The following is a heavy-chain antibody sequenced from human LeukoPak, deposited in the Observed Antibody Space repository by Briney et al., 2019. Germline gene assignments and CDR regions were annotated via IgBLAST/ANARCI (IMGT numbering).Heavy chain of an antibody. CDR2: INPNSGGT. J-gene: IGHJ4*02. Sequence: ASVKVSCKASGYTFTGYYMHWVRQAPGQGLEWMGWINPNSGGTNYAQKFQGRVTMTRDTSISTAYMELSRLRSDDTAVYYCARARSDILTGHPFDYWDQGTLVTVSS. CDR1: GYTFTGYY. D-gene: IGHD3-9*01. CDR3: ARARSDILTGHPFDY. V-gene: IGHV1-2*02.